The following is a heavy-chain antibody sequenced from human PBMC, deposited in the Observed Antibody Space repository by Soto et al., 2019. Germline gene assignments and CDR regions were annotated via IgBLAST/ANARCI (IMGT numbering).Heavy chain of an antibody. J-gene: IGHJ5*02. D-gene: IGHD3-3*01. CDR2: IFYNGTT. CDR3: ARSPPKIRFLVLWFAP. V-gene: IGHV4-59*01. CDR1: GGFISTYF. Sequence: SETLSLTCTVSGGFISTYFWSWIRQVPGKGPEWSGYIFYNGTTNYNPSLKSRVTMSVDTSKNQFSLKLNSVTAADTAVYYCARSPPKIRFLVLWFAPWGPGTHVTVSS.